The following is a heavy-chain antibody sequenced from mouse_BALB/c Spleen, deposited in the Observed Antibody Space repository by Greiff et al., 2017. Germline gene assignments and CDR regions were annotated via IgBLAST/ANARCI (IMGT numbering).Heavy chain of an antibody. CDR3: ARSRDGYYRYFDV. CDR2: INPNNGGT. J-gene: IGHJ1*01. V-gene: IGHV1-18*01. CDR1: GYTFTDYN. Sequence: EVKLMESGPELVKPGASVKIPCKASGYTFTDYNMDWVKQSHGKSLEWIGDINPNNGGTIYNQKFKGKATLTVDKSSSTAYMELRSLTSEDTAVFYCARSRDGYYRYFDVWGAGTTVTVSS. D-gene: IGHD2-3*01.